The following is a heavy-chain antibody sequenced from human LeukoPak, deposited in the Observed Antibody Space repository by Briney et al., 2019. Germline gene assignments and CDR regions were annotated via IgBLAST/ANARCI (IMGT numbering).Heavy chain of an antibody. Sequence: GGSLRLSCAASGFTFSNAWMSWVRQAPGKGLEWVGRIKSKTGGVTTDYAAPVKGRFTISRDDSKNTLYLQMNSLKIEDTAVYYCSAGVGVTGADYWGQGTLVIVSS. D-gene: IGHD1-26*01. V-gene: IGHV3-15*01. J-gene: IGHJ4*02. CDR2: IKSKTGGVTT. CDR3: SAGVGVTGADY. CDR1: GFTFSNAW.